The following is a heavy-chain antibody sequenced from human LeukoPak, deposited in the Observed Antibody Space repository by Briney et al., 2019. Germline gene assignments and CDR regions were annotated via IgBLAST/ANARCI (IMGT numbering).Heavy chain of an antibody. CDR1: GFTFSGYA. D-gene: IGHD3/OR15-3a*01. Sequence: GGSLRLSCAASGFTFSGYAMSWVRQAPGKGLEWVSAISGSGGSTYYADSVKGRFTISRDNSKNTLYLQMNSLRAEDTAVYYCAKPGLALRYYFDYWGQGTLVTVSS. J-gene: IGHJ4*02. V-gene: IGHV3-23*01. CDR2: ISGSGGST. CDR3: AKPGLALRYYFDY.